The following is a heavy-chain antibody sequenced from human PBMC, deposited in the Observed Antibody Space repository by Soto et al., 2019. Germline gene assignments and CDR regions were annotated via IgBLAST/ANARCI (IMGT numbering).Heavy chain of an antibody. V-gene: IGHV4-34*01. CDR1: GGSFSGYY. CDR3: ARRRHYYGSGNYYMDV. D-gene: IGHD3-10*01. Sequence: QVQLQQWGAGLLKPSETLSLTCAVYGGSFSGYYWSWIRQPPGKGLEWIGEINHSGSTNYNPSLKMNVTISVDTSKNQFSLKLRSVTAADTAVYYCARRRHYYGSGNYYMDVWGKGTTVTVSS. J-gene: IGHJ6*03. CDR2: INHSGST.